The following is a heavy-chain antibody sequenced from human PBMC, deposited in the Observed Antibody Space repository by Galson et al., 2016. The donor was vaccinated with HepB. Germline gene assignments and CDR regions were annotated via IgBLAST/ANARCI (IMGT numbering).Heavy chain of an antibody. CDR1: GYTFTSYA. CDR3: ARGDSSGCPDY. V-gene: IGHV1-3*01. D-gene: IGHD6-19*01. J-gene: IGHJ4*02. Sequence: SVKVSCKASGYTFTSYAMHWVRQAPGQRLEWMGWINPGNGNTKYSQKFQGRVTITRDTSASTAYMELSSLRAEDTAVYYCARGDSSGCPDYWGQGTLVTVSS. CDR2: INPGNGNT.